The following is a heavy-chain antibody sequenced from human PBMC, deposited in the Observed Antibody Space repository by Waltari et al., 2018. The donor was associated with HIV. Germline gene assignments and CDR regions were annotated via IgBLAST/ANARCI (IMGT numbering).Heavy chain of an antibody. V-gene: IGHV3-30*02. CDR1: GFRFRSYG. J-gene: IGHJ3*01. Sequence: QLAESGGGVVQPGGALILSCTASGFRFRSYGLLRVCQPPGRGLGWVACIRSDDTDEKYTDSVKGRNTISKHKTKILWYQQMTSLSSEDSGIYYSWRAVRTCDSFDVWGHGTLVSVSS. CDR3: WRAVRTCDSFDV. CDR2: IRSDDTDE.